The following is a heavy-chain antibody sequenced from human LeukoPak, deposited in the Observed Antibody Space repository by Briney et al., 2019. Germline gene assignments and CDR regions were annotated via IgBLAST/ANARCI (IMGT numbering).Heavy chain of an antibody. J-gene: IGHJ4*02. CDR3: VKAGYSYAPFDY. V-gene: IGHV3-64D*09. Sequence: PGGSLRLSCSASGFIFSSYAMHWVRQTPGKGLEYVSAISSNGGSTYYADSVKGRFTISRENSKNTLYLQMSSLRPDNTAVYYCVKAGYSYAPFDYWGQGTLVTVSS. CDR2: ISSNGGST. D-gene: IGHD5-18*01. CDR1: GFIFSSYA.